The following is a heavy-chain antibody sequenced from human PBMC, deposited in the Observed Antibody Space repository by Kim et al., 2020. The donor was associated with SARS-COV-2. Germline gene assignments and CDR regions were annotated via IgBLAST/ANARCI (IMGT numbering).Heavy chain of an antibody. J-gene: IGHJ4*02. CDR3: VSDYDSFSLDF. CDR1: GHTFSGNY. D-gene: IGHD5-12*01. CDR2: IDANSGDT. Sequence: ASVKVSCEASGHTFSGNYIHWVRQAPGQRLEWMGRIDANSGDTDYAKRSQGRVAMTVDTSISTAYMELRSLRADDTAVYFCVSDYDSFSLDFWGQGTLVT. V-gene: IGHV1-2*06.